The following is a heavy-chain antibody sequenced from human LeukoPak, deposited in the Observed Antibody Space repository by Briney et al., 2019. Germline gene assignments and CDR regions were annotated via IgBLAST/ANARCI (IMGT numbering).Heavy chain of an antibody. CDR1: GFTFTDYY. CDR2: ITNSGTTI. CDR3: ARAPDSSGWLFDWYFDL. V-gene: IGHV3-11*01. J-gene: IGHJ2*01. D-gene: IGHD6-19*01. Sequence: PGGSLRLSCAASGFTFTDYYMSWIRQAPGKGLEWVSYITNSGTTIYYADSVKGRFTISRDNAKNSLYLQMNSLRAEDTAVYYCARAPDSSGWLFDWYFDLWGRGTLVTVSS.